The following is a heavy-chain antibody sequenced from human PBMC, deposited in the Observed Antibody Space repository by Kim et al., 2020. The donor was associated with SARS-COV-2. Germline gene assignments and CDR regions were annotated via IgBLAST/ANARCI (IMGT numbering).Heavy chain of an antibody. CDR3: ARDNGLAAAGTSENLGYYYGMDV. CDR2: IYYSGST. V-gene: IGHV4-59*01. D-gene: IGHD6-13*01. CDR1: GGSISSYY. J-gene: IGHJ6*02. Sequence: SETLSLTCTVSGGSISSYYWSWIRQPPGKGLEWIGYIYYSGSTNYNPSLKSRVTISVDTSKNQFSLKLSSVTAADTAVYYCARDNGLAAAGTSENLGYYYGMDVWGQGTTVTVSS.